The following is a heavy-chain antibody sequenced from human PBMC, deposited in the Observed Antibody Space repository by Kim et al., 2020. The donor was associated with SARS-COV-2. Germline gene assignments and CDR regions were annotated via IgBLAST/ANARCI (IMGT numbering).Heavy chain of an antibody. V-gene: IGHV4-34*01. J-gene: IGHJ4*02. Sequence: TPSPDGRVTISVDTAKNQFSLKLSSVTAADTAVYYCARGHCSGGSCYADYWGQGTLVTVSS. D-gene: IGHD2-15*01. CDR3: ARGHCSGGSCYADY.